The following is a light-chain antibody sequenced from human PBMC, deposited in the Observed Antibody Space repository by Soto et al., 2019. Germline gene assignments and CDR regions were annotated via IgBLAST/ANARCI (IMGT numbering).Light chain of an antibody. Sequence: QSALTQPASVSGSPGQSITFSCTGTSSDLGGNNYVSWYQQHPAKAPKLVIYDVSNRPSGVSNRCSGSKSGNTASLTISGLQADDEADYYCSSYTTTSTLVFGGGTKLTVL. CDR1: SSDLGGNNY. V-gene: IGLV2-14*01. CDR2: DVS. J-gene: IGLJ2*01. CDR3: SSYTTTSTLV.